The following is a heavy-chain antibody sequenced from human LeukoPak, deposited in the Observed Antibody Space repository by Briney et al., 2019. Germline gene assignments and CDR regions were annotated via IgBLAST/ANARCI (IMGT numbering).Heavy chain of an antibody. CDR2: IYYSGST. CDR3: ARGASGSYYRGYYFDY. D-gene: IGHD1-26*01. Sequence: PSETLSLTCTVSGGSISSYYWSWIQQPPGKGLEWIGYIYYSGSTNYNPSLKSRVTISVDTSKNQFSLKLSSVTAADTAVYYCARGASGSYYRGYYFDYWGQGTLVTVSS. V-gene: IGHV4-59*01. CDR1: GGSISSYY. J-gene: IGHJ4*02.